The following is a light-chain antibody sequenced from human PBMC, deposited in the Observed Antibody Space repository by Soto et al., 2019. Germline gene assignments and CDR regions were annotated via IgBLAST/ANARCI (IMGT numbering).Light chain of an antibody. CDR1: QSVSSN. V-gene: IGKV3-20*01. J-gene: IGKJ1*01. CDR3: QQYGSSYPWT. Sequence: EIGMTQSPATLAVSPGERATLSCRASQSVSSNLAWYQQKPGQAPRLLIYGASTRATGIPDRFSGSGSGTDFTLTIRRLEPEDFAVYYCQQYGSSYPWTFGQGTKVDIK. CDR2: GAS.